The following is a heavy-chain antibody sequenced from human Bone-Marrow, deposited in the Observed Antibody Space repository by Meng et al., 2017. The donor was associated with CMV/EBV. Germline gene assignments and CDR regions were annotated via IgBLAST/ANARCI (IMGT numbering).Heavy chain of an antibody. J-gene: IGHJ6*02. CDR2: IVVGSDNT. CDR3: ARLMGTPLESRYYYYGMDV. V-gene: IGHV1-58*01. Sequence: SVKVSCKASGFTFTSSAVQWVRQARGQCLEWIGWIVVGSDNTNYAQKFQERVTITRDMSTSTAYMELSSLRSEDTAVYYCARLMGTPLESRYYYYGMDVWGQGTLVTVSS. D-gene: IGHD3-3*01. CDR1: GFTFTSSA.